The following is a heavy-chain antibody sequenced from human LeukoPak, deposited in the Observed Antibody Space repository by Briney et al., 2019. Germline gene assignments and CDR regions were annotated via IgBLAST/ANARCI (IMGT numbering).Heavy chain of an antibody. D-gene: IGHD3-10*01. Sequence: SGGSLRLSCAASGFTFSSYSMNWVRQAPGKGLEWVSSISSSSSYIYYADSVKGRLTISRDNAKNSLYLQMNSLRAEDTAVYYCARFYDGPRAGGFDPWGQGTLVTVSS. J-gene: IGHJ5*02. CDR3: ARFYDGPRAGGFDP. V-gene: IGHV3-21*01. CDR2: ISSSSSYI. CDR1: GFTFSSYS.